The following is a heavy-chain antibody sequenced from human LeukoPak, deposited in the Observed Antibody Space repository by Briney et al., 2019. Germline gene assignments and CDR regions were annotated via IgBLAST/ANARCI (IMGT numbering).Heavy chain of an antibody. CDR1: GGSISSSSYY. Sequence: PSETLSLTCTVSGGSISSSSYYWGWIRQPPGKGLEWIGSIYYSGSTYYNPSLKSRVTISVDTSKNQFSLKLSSVTAADTAVYYCARGYVVVVAAIIYYYYGMDVWGQGTTVTVSS. CDR3: ARGYVVVVAAIIYYYYGMDV. D-gene: IGHD2-15*01. J-gene: IGHJ6*02. V-gene: IGHV4-39*07. CDR2: IYYSGST.